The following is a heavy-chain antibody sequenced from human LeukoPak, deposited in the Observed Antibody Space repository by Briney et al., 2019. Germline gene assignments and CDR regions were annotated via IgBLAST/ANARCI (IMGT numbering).Heavy chain of an antibody. Sequence: GGSLRLSCAASGFTFGAHWMSWVRQAPGKGPEWVANIRQDGSEKYYVDSAKGRFTISRDNAKNSLYLRMNSLRVEDTAVYYCTTDPVGGDSANWFHPWGQGTLVTVSS. J-gene: IGHJ5*02. D-gene: IGHD2-21*02. CDR2: IRQDGSEK. CDR3: TTDPVGGDSANWFHP. V-gene: IGHV3-7*01. CDR1: GFTFGAHW.